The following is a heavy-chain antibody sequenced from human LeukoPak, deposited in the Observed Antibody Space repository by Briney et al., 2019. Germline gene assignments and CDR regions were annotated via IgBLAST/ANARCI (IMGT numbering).Heavy chain of an antibody. D-gene: IGHD3-9*01. J-gene: IGHJ3*02. CDR1: GDSFISYY. Sequence: SETLSLTCTVSGDSFISYYWSWIRQPPGKDLEWIGYMYYSGSTNYNPSLKSRVTMAVDTSKNQFSLRLSSVTTADTAVYYCARAPGTYYDILTGYYGAFDIWGQGTMVTVSS. V-gene: IGHV4-59*01. CDR3: ARAPGTYYDILTGYYGAFDI. CDR2: MYYSGST.